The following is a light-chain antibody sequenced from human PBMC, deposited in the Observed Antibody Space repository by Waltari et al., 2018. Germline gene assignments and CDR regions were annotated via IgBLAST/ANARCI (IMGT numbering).Light chain of an antibody. V-gene: IGLV2-23*01. J-gene: IGLJ3*02. Sequence: QSALTQPASVSGSPGQSITISCTGTSSDVGRYNLVSWYQQHPGKAPKLMIYEGSKRPSGVSKRFSGSKSGNTASLTISGLQAEDEADYYCCSYAASSVRVFGGGTKLTVL. CDR1: SSDVGRYNL. CDR2: EGS. CDR3: CSYAASSVRV.